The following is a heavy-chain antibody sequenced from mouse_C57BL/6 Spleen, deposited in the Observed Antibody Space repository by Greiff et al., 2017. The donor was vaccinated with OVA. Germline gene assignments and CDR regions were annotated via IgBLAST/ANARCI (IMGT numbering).Heavy chain of an antibody. V-gene: IGHV1-82*01. CDR3: ANLYYDYDEGFAY. CDR2: LYPGDGDT. CDR1: GYAFSSSW. J-gene: IGHJ3*01. Sequence: VQVVESGPELVKPGASVKISCKASGYAFSSSWMNWVKQRPGKGLEWIGRLYPGDGDTNYNGKFKGKATLTADKSSSTAYMQLSSLTSEDSAVYFCANLYYDYDEGFAYWGQGTLVTVSA. D-gene: IGHD2-4*01.